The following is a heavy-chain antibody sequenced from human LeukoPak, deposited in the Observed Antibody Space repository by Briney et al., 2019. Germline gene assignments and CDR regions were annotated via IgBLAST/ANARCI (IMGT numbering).Heavy chain of an antibody. D-gene: IGHD3-22*01. J-gene: IGHJ6*03. V-gene: IGHV4-4*07. CDR2: LYTTGTT. CDR1: GGSISSYH. Sequence: KPSETLSLTCTVSGGSISSYHWSWVRQPAGKGLEWIGRLYTTGTTSYNPSLKSRVTMSVDTSKNQFSLKLSSVTAADTAVYYCARGYYDSRYYNYYMGVWDKGTTVTVSS. CDR3: ARGYYDSRYYNYYMGV.